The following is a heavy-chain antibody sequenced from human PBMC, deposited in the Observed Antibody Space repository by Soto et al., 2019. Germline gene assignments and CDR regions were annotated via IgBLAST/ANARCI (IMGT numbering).Heavy chain of an antibody. D-gene: IGHD2-2*02. CDR2: IYYSGIT. Sequence: SETLSLTGTVSGGSISSYYWSWIRQPPGKGLEWIGYIYYSGITNYNPSLKSRVTISVDTSKNQFSLKLSSVTAADTAVYYCEVGVLVAWGCSSTSCYIAHYYYGMDVFGPGTTVTFFS. CDR1: GGSISSYY. V-gene: IGHV4-59*01. J-gene: IGHJ6*02. CDR3: EVGVLVAWGCSSTSCYIAHYYYGMDV.